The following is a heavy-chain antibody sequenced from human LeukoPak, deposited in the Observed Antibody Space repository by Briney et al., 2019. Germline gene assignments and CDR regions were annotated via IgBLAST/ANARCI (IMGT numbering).Heavy chain of an antibody. D-gene: IGHD3-22*01. Sequence: GASVKVSCKASGGTFSSYAISWVRQAPGQGLEWMGGIIPIFGTANYAQKFQGRVTITADESTSTAYMELSSLRSEDTAVYYCARGPITMIVAGGYFDYWGQGTLVTVSS. CDR2: IIPIFGTA. V-gene: IGHV1-69*13. CDR3: ARGPITMIVAGGYFDY. CDR1: GGTFSSYA. J-gene: IGHJ4*02.